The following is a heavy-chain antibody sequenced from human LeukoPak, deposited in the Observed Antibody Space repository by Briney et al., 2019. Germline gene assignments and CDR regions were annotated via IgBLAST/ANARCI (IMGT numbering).Heavy chain of an antibody. Sequence: GGYLRLCCAASGFTFSSYSMNWVRQAPGKGLEWVSYISSSSSTIYYADSVKGRFTISRDNAKNSLYLQMNSLRAEDTAVYYCARDRLRYSSSSRAFDIWGQGTMVTVSS. D-gene: IGHD6-6*01. J-gene: IGHJ3*02. CDR2: ISSSSSTI. CDR1: GFTFSSYS. CDR3: ARDRLRYSSSSRAFDI. V-gene: IGHV3-48*01.